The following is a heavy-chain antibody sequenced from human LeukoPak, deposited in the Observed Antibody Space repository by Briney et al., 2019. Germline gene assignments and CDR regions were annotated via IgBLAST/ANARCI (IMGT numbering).Heavy chain of an antibody. CDR1: GFTFSSYS. D-gene: IGHD1-26*01. Sequence: GGSLRLSCAASGFTFSSYSMSWVRQAPGQGLEWVSSISSSSSYINYADSVKGRFTISRDNAKNSLYLQMNSLRAEDTAVYYCTRSYSGSYYSDCWGQGTLVTVPS. CDR2: ISSSSSYI. V-gene: IGHV3-21*06. J-gene: IGHJ4*02. CDR3: TRSYSGSYYSDC.